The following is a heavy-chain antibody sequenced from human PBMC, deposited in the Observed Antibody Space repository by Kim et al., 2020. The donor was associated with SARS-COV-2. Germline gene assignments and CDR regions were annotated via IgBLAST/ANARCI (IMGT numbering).Heavy chain of an antibody. D-gene: IGHD5-12*01. CDR3: ARDQRGYSGYARSDY. J-gene: IGHJ4*02. V-gene: IGHV4-30-2*05. Sequence: PSLKSRVTISVDTSKNQFSLKLSSVTAADTAVYYCARDQRGYSGYARSDYWGQGTLVTVSS.